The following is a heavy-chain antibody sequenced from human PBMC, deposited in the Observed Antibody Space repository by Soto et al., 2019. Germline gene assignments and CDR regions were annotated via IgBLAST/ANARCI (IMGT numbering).Heavy chain of an antibody. Sequence: EVQLVESGGGLVQPGGSLRLSCAGSGFIFSNYWMHWVRQALGKGLEWVSRIDHDGPTDYADSVRGRFTISRDNAENTLYLQMNSLSPEDTAVYYCVRDSHGDYWGQGTLVTVSS. CDR1: GFIFSNYW. CDR2: IDHDGPT. CDR3: VRDSHGDY. J-gene: IGHJ4*02. V-gene: IGHV3-74*01.